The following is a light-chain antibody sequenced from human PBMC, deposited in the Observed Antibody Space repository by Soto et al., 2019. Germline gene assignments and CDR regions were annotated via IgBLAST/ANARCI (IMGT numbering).Light chain of an antibody. J-gene: IGKJ1*01. CDR3: QQYDSPIWT. CDR1: QSVGSSY. V-gene: IGKV3-20*01. Sequence: NVLTQSPGTLSLSPGERATLSCRASQSVGSSYLAWYQQKPGQAPRLLIYSTSSRATGIPDRFSGSGSGTELTLTISRLEPEDFAVYYCQQYDSPIWTFGQGTKVEIK. CDR2: STS.